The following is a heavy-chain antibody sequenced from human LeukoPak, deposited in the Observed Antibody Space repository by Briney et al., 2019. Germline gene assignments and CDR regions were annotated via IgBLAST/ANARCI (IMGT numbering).Heavy chain of an antibody. V-gene: IGHV4-59*01. CDR2: IYNSGRT. J-gene: IGHJ4*02. Sequence: KPAETLSLTCTVSGGSISSYYWNWIRQPPGKGLEWIGYIYNSGRTNYNPSLKSRVTIPEDTSKNQFSLKLFSVAAADTAVYYCARVDISTGLSIFDYWGQGTLVTVSS. CDR1: GGSISSYY. D-gene: IGHD1-14*01. CDR3: ARVDISTGLSIFDY.